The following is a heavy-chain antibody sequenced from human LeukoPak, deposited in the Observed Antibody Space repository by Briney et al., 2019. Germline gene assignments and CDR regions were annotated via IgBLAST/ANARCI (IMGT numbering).Heavy chain of an antibody. J-gene: IGHJ6*02. V-gene: IGHV4-59*01. CDR1: GGSISSYY. CDR3: AREAALAAASYYYGMDV. D-gene: IGHD6-13*01. CDR2: IYYSGST. Sequence: SATLSLTCTVSGGSISSYYWSWIRQPPGKGLEWIGYIYYSGSTNYNPSLKSRVTISVDTSKNQFSLKLSSVTAADTAVYYCAREAALAAASYYYGMDVWGQGTTVTVSS.